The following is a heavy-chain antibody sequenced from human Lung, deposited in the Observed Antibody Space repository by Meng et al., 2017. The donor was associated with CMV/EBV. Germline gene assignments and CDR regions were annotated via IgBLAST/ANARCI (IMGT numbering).Heavy chain of an antibody. D-gene: IGHD1-14*01. CDR2: VHYTGTT. Sequence: SXTXSLXCSVSGWSISGYYWSWVRQPPGKGLEYIGYVHYTGTTNYSPSLKGRVSISVDRARNQFSLKLTSVTAADTAVYFCAGPDEAGNTPHDIFDIWGQGXKVTVSS. J-gene: IGHJ3*02. CDR1: GWSISGYY. CDR3: AGPDEAGNTPHDIFDI. V-gene: IGHV4-59*01.